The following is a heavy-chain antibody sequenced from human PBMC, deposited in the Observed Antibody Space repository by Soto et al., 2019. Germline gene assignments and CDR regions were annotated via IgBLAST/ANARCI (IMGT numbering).Heavy chain of an antibody. J-gene: IGHJ6*03. Sequence: SETLSLTCAVYGGSFSGYFWSWIRQPPGKGLEWIGEINHSGSTNYNPSLKSRVTISVDTSKNQFSLKLSSVTAADTAVYYCARGRQQLVSTLTTDYYYYYMDVWGKGTTVTVSS. V-gene: IGHV4-34*01. CDR1: GGSFSGYF. D-gene: IGHD6-13*01. CDR2: INHSGST. CDR3: ARGRQQLVSTLTTDYYYYYMDV.